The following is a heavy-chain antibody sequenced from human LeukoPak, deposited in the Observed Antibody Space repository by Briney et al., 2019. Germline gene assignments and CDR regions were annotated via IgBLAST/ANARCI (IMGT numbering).Heavy chain of an antibody. J-gene: IGHJ4*02. CDR2: ISYDGSNK. Sequence: GGSLRLFCAVSGFTFSNYDMHWVRQAPGKGLEWVAVISYDGSNKYYADSVKARFTISRDNSKNTLYLQMNSLRAEDTAVYYCARTFTVAGPIDYWGQGTLVTVSS. CDR1: GFTFSNYD. CDR3: ARTFTVAGPIDY. V-gene: IGHV3-30*04. D-gene: IGHD6-19*01.